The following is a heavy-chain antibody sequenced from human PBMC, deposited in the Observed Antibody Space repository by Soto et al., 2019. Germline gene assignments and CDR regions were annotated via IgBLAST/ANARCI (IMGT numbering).Heavy chain of an antibody. CDR2: TYYRSKWYN. J-gene: IGHJ5*02. Sequence: SQTLSLTCAISGDSVSSNSAAWNWIRQSPSRGLEWLGRTYYRSKWYNDYAVSVKSRITINPDTSKNQFSLQLNSVTPEDTAVYHGPRRTDSTSWYNWFDPWGQGTRVTVS. CDR3: PRRTDSTSWYNWFDP. V-gene: IGHV6-1*01. CDR1: GDSVSSNSAA. D-gene: IGHD6-13*01.